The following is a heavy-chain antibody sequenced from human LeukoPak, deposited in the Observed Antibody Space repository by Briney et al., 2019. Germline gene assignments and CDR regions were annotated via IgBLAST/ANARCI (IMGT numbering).Heavy chain of an antibody. V-gene: IGHV3-48*03. Sequence: PGGSLRLSCAASGFTFSSYEMNWVRQAPGKGLEWVSYISSSGSTIYYADSVKGRFTISRDNAKNSLYLQMNSLRAEDTAVYYCARDGFGGDGPHDYWGQGTLVTVSS. CDR1: GFTFSSYE. CDR3: ARDGFGGDGPHDY. D-gene: IGHD3-10*01. J-gene: IGHJ4*02. CDR2: ISSSGSTI.